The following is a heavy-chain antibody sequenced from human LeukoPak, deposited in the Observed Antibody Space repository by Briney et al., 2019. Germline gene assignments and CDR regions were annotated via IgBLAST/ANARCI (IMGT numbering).Heavy chain of an antibody. CDR2: ISYDGSNK. J-gene: IGHJ3*02. V-gene: IGHV3-30*03. CDR3: ARYCTGGTCYDAFDI. CDR1: GFTFSSYG. Sequence: GGSLRLSCAASGFTFSSYGMHWVRQAPGKGLEWVTLISYDGSNKYYADSVKGRFTISRDNSKNTLYLQMNSLRAGDTAVYYCARYCTGGTCYDAFDIWGQGTMVTVSS. D-gene: IGHD2-15*01.